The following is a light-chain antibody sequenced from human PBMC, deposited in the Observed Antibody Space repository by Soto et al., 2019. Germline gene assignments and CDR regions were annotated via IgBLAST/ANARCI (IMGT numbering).Light chain of an antibody. CDR2: DDS. CDR3: QVWDSSRDHYV. J-gene: IGLJ1*01. Sequence: SYELTQPPSVSVAPGQTARITCGGNRIGSKSVQWYEQKAGQAPVLVDYDDSDRPSGIPGRFSGSKSGNMATLTISDVGAGDDADYYCQVWDSSRDHYVFGPGTKVTVL. V-gene: IGLV3-21*02. CDR1: RIGSKS.